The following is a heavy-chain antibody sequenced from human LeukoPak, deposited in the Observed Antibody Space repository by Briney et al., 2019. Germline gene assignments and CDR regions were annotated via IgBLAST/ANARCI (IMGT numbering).Heavy chain of an antibody. J-gene: IGHJ5*02. CDR2: VYYNGYT. CDR3: GGHTFGQTPFDP. CDR1: TYSLSSGYY. V-gene: IGHV4-38-2*01. Sequence: PSETVSLTCAVSTYSLSSGYYWGWIRQPPGKGLEWIGSVYYNGYTYYNPSLKSRVTISVDTSKNQFSLKLTSVTAADTAVYYCGGHTFGQTPFDPWGQGTLVTVSS. D-gene: IGHD3-10*01.